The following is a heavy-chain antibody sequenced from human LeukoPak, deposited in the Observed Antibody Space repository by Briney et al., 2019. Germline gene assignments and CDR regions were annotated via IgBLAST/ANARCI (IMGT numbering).Heavy chain of an antibody. CDR1: GFTFSSYS. CDR3: ARDTTPRRYYFDY. J-gene: IGHJ4*02. CDR2: ISSSSSYI. V-gene: IGHV3-21*01. Sequence: GGSLRLSCAASGFTFSSYSMNWVSQAPGKGLEWVSSISSSSSYIYYADSVKGRFTISRDNAKNSLYLQMNSLRAEDTAVYYCARDTTPRRYYFDYWGQGTLVTVSS. D-gene: IGHD1-26*01.